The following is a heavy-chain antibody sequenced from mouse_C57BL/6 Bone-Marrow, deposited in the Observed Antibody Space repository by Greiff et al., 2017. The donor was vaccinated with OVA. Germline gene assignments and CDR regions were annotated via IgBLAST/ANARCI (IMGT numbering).Heavy chain of an antibody. CDR1: EYEFPSHD. CDR3: ARGGYEGEQMDY. V-gene: IGHV5-2*01. J-gene: IGHJ4*01. D-gene: IGHD2-3*01. Sequence: EVKLMESGGGLVQPGESLKLSCESNEYEFPSHDMSWVRKTPEKRLELVAAINSDGGSTYYPDTMERRFIISRDNTKKTLYLQMSSLRSEDTALYYCARGGYEGEQMDYWGQGTSVTVSS. CDR2: INSDGGST.